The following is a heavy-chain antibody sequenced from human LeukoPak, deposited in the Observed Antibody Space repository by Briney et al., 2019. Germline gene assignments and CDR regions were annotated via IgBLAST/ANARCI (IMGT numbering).Heavy chain of an antibody. J-gene: IGHJ6*03. CDR3: AKGGGGSGSYETDYYMDV. Sequence: PGGSLRLSCAASGFTFSSYAMSWVRQAPGKGLEWVSAISGSGGSTYYADSVKGRFTISRDNSKNTLYLQMNSLRAEDTAVYYCAKGGGGSGSYETDYYMDVWGKGTTVTVSS. D-gene: IGHD3-10*01. V-gene: IGHV3-23*01. CDR2: ISGSGGST. CDR1: GFTFSSYA.